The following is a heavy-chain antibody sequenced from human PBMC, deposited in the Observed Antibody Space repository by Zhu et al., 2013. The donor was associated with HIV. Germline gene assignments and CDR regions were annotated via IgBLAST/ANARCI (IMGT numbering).Heavy chain of an antibody. Sequence: QVQLVQSGGEVKKPGASVKVSCKASGYAFTLYGITWVRQAPGQGLEWMGWISTYNDNTNYAQNLQDRVTMTSDTSTSTAYMELRRLRSDDTAVYYCTRGLSGATRGMDVWGQGTTVTVSS. CDR3: TRGLSGATRGMDV. D-gene: IGHD1-26*01. CDR2: ISTYNDNT. CDR1: GYAFTLYG. J-gene: IGHJ6*02. V-gene: IGHV1-18*01.